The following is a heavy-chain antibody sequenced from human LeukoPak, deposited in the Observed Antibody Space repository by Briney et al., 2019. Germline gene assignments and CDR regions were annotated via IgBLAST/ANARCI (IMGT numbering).Heavy chain of an antibody. D-gene: IGHD5-12*01. CDR2: ISGSGGST. V-gene: IGHV3-23*01. J-gene: IGHJ5*02. CDR3: AKNVVATASTGWFDP. Sequence: GGSLRLSCAASGFTFSSYAMNWVRQAPGKGLEWVSGISGSGGSTYYADSVKGRFTISRDNSKNTLYLQMNSLRAEDTAVYYCAKNVVATASTGWFDPWGQGTLVTVSP. CDR1: GFTFSSYA.